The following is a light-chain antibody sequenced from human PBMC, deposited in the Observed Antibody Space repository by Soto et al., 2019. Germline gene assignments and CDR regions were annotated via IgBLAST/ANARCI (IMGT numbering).Light chain of an antibody. CDR3: AAWDDSLNVV. J-gene: IGLJ2*01. Sequence: QSVLTQPPSASGTPGQRVTISCSGSSSNIGSNTVNWYQQLPGTAPKLLIYSNXQRPSGVPDRFXXSXSXXXXXLXXSGLQSEDEADYYCAAWDDSLNVVFGGGTKVTVL. CDR2: SNX. V-gene: IGLV1-44*01. CDR1: SSNIGSNT.